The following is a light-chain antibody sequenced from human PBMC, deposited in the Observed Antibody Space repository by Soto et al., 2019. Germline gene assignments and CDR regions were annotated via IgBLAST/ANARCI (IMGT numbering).Light chain of an antibody. J-gene: IGKJ2*01. CDR3: QQRSNWPRYT. Sequence: EIVLTQSPATLSLSPGERATLSCRASQSVSSYLAWSQQKPGQDPRLLIYDASNRATGIPARFSGSGSGTDFTLTISSLEPEDFAVYYCQQRSNWPRYTFGQGTKLEIK. CDR1: QSVSSY. CDR2: DAS. V-gene: IGKV3-11*01.